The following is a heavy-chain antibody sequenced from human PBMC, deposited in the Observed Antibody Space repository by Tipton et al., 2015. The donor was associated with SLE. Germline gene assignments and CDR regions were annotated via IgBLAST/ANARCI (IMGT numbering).Heavy chain of an antibody. D-gene: IGHD6-19*01. V-gene: IGHV4-4*08. J-gene: IGHJ3*02. CDR3: ASYRRIAVAGGAFDI. CDR1: GGSISSYY. CDR2: IYTSGST. Sequence: TLSLTCTVSGGSISSYYWSWIRQPPGKGLEWIGYIYTSGSTNYNPSLQSRVTISVDTFKNQFSLKLSSVTAADTAVYYCASYRRIAVAGGAFDIWGQGTMVTVSS.